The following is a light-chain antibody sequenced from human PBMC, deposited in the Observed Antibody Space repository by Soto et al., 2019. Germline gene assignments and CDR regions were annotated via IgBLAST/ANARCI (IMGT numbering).Light chain of an antibody. V-gene: IGLV1-47*01. CDR3: AAWDDSLSAVV. CDR2: RND. CDR1: SSNIGSNY. J-gene: IGLJ2*01. Sequence: QAVLTQPPSASGTPGQRVTISCSGSSSNIGSNYVYWYQQLPGSAPKLLIYRNDQRPSGVPDRFSASKSGTAASLAISGLRSEDEADYHCAAWDDSLSAVVFGGGIKVTVL.